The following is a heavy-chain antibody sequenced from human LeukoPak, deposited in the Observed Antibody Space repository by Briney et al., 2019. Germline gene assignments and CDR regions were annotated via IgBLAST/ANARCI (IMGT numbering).Heavy chain of an antibody. CDR2: INHSGST. CDR1: GGSFSGYY. Sequence: NSSETLSLTCAVYGGSFSGYYWSWIRQPPGKGLEWIGEINHSGSTNYNPSLKSRVTISVDTSKNQFSLKVSSVSAADTAVYYCARHPGLPPSYYMDVWGKGTTVTISS. D-gene: IGHD2-15*01. J-gene: IGHJ6*03. CDR3: ARHPGLPPSYYMDV. V-gene: IGHV4-34*01.